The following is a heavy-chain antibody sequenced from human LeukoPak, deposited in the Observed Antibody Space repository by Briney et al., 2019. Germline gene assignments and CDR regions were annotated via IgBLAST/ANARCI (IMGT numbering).Heavy chain of an antibody. J-gene: IGHJ5*02. V-gene: IGHV3-23*01. Sequence: GGSLRLSCAASGFTFSSYAMIWVRQAPGKGLEWVSAIRGSGTNTYYADSVKGRFTISRDNAKNSLYLQMNSLRAEDTAVYYCARETVTKRSGFDPWGQGTLVTVSS. CDR1: GFTFSSYA. CDR3: ARETVTKRSGFDP. CDR2: IRGSGTNT. D-gene: IGHD4-17*01.